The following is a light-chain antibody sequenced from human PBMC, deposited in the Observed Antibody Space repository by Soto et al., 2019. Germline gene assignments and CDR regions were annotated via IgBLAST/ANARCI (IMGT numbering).Light chain of an antibody. J-gene: IGKJ1*01. CDR2: AAS. Sequence: ETVMTQSPVTLSLSPGDRATLSCRASHSVRSNLAWYQQKPGQPPRLLIYAASTRATGIPGRFSGSGSGTEFTLTISSLQSEDSAVYYCQHYNNWPPWTFGQGTRVEIK. V-gene: IGKV3-15*01. CDR3: QHYNNWPPWT. CDR1: HSVRSN.